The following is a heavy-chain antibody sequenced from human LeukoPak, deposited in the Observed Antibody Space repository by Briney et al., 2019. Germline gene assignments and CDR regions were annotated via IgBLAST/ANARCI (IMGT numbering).Heavy chain of an antibody. Sequence: SETLSLTCTVSGGSISSGGYYWSWIRQPPGKGLEWIGYIYHSGSTYYNPSLKSRVTISVDRSKNQFFLKLSSVTAADTAVYYCARASAMIVAGHLDWFDPWGQGTLVTVSS. CDR1: GGSISSGGYY. CDR2: IYHSGST. V-gene: IGHV4-30-2*01. CDR3: ARASAMIVAGHLDWFDP. D-gene: IGHD3-22*01. J-gene: IGHJ5*02.